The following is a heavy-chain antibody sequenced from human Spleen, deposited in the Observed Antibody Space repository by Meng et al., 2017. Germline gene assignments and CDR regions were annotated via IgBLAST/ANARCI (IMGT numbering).Heavy chain of an antibody. Sequence: GESLKISCAASGFTVSSNYMSWVRQAPGKGLEWVSVIYSGGSTYYADSVKGRFTISRHNSKNTLYLQMNSLRAEETAVYYCARGNGRVWGQGTTVTVSS. CDR3: ARGNGRV. J-gene: IGHJ6*02. CDR2: IYSGGST. V-gene: IGHV3-53*04. CDR1: GFTVSSNY.